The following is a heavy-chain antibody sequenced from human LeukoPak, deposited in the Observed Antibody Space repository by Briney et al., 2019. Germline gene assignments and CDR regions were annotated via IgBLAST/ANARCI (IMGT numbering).Heavy chain of an antibody. Sequence: SEXLSLTCAVYGGSFSGYYWSWLRQPPGKGLEWIGEINHSGSTNYNPSLKSRVTISVDTSKNQFSLKLSSVTAADTAVYYCARGKEGDSYGTDYWGQGTLVTVSS. D-gene: IGHD5-18*01. CDR2: INHSGST. V-gene: IGHV4-34*01. CDR1: GGSFSGYY. CDR3: ARGKEGDSYGTDY. J-gene: IGHJ4*02.